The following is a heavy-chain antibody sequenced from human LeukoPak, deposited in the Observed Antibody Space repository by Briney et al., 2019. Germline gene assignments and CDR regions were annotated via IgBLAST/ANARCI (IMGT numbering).Heavy chain of an antibody. CDR2: IIPIFGTA. V-gene: IGHV1-69*05. CDR3: ARTYVWGSYRYGVFDY. D-gene: IGHD3-16*02. J-gene: IGHJ4*02. CDR1: GGTFSSYA. Sequence: GASVKVSCKASGGTFSSYAISWVRQAPGQGLEWMGGIIPIFGTANYAQKFQGRVTITTDESTSTAYMELSSLRSDDTAVYYCARTYVWGSYRYGVFDYWGQGTLVTVSS.